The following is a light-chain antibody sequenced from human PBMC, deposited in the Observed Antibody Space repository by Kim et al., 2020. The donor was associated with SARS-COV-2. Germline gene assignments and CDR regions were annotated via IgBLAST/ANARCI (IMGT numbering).Light chain of an antibody. CDR1: SSDVGGYNY. CDR2: DVS. J-gene: IGLJ1*01. Sequence: QSALTQPASVSGSPGQSITISCTGTSSDVGGYNYVSWYQQHPGKAPKLMIYDVSKRPSGVSNCFSGSKSGNTASLTISGLQAEGEADYYCSSYTSSSTYVFGTGTKVAVL. V-gene: IGLV2-14*01. CDR3: SSYTSSSTYV.